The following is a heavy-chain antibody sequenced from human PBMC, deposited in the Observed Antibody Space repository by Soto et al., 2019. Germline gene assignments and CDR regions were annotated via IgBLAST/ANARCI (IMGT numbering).Heavy chain of an antibody. Sequence: ASVKVSCKASGFAFTSYAMHWVRQYHGQRLEWMRWINAGNGNTKYSQKFQGRVTITRDTSASTAYMELSSLRSEDTAVYYCATMDYMATSNYWGQRTLVTVSS. J-gene: IGHJ4*02. CDR3: ATMDYMATSNY. CDR1: GFAFTSYA. CDR2: INAGNGNT. V-gene: IGHV1-3*01. D-gene: IGHD5-12*01.